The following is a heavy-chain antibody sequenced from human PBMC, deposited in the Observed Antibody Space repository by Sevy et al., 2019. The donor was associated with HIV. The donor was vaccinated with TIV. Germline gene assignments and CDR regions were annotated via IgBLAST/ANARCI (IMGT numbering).Heavy chain of an antibody. D-gene: IGHD2-15*01. J-gene: IGHJ4*02. CDR1: GFTFSSYA. V-gene: IGHV3-23*01. CDR2: ISGSGGST. CDR3: AKDSGGLGGPLDY. Sequence: GGSLRLSCAASGFTFSSYAMSWVRQAPGKGLEWVSAISGSGGSTYYADSVKGRFTISRDNSKNTLYLQMNSLRAEDTAVYYWAKDSGGLGGPLDYWGQGTLVTVSS.